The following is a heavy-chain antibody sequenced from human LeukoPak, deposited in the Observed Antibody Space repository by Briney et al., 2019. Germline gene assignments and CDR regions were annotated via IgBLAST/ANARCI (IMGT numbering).Heavy chain of an antibody. Sequence: SETLSLTCTVSGGSISGYYWSWIGHPPGKGLEGIGHFYYSGSTNYNPSLKSRVTISVDTSKNQFSLKLSSVTPADTAVYYCARSYYDSSGRYFDYWGQGTLVTVSS. V-gene: IGHV4-59*01. J-gene: IGHJ4*02. D-gene: IGHD3-22*01. CDR1: GGSISGYY. CDR2: FYYSGST. CDR3: ARSYYDSSGRYFDY.